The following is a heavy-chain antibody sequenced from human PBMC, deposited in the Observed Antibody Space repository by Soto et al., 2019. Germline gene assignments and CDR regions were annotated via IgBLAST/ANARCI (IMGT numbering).Heavy chain of an antibody. J-gene: IGHJ4*02. CDR3: ARGGYYYGSGASLHY. CDR1: GGSFSGYY. CDR2: INHSGST. V-gene: IGHV4-34*01. Sequence: SETLSLTCAVYGGSFSGYYWSWIRQPPGKGLEWIGEINHSGSTNYNPSLKSRVTISVDTSKNQFSLKLSSVTAADTAVYYCARGGYYYGSGASLHYWGQGTLVTVSS. D-gene: IGHD3-10*01.